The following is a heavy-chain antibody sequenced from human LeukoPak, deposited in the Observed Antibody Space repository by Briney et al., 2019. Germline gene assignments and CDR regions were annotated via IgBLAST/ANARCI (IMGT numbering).Heavy chain of an antibody. CDR2: ITYDGSNE. CDR3: ARDLNVMVVVYYFDY. CDR1: GFTFSSYA. D-gene: IGHD2-15*01. J-gene: IGHJ4*02. Sequence: GRSLRLTCAASGFTFSSYAMHWVRQAPGRGLEWVAVITYDGSNEYYADSVKGRFTISRDNSKNTLYLQMNSLRAADTAVHYCARDLNVMVVVYYFDYWGQGTLVTVSS. V-gene: IGHV3-30*04.